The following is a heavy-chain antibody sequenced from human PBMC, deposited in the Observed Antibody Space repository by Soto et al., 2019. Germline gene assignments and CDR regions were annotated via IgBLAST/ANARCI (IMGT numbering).Heavy chain of an antibody. CDR3: AKGNAVVPALDDAFDI. Sequence: EVQLVESGGGLVQPGRSLRLSCAASGFTFDDYAMHWVRQAPGKGLEWVSGISWNSGSIGYADSVKGRFTISRDNAKNSLYLQMNSLRAEDTALYYCAKGNAVVPALDDAFDIWGQGTMVTVSS. J-gene: IGHJ3*02. D-gene: IGHD2-2*01. CDR2: ISWNSGSI. CDR1: GFTFDDYA. V-gene: IGHV3-9*01.